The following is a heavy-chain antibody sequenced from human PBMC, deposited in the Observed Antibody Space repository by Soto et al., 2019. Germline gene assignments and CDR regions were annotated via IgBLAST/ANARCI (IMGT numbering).Heavy chain of an antibody. Sequence: SVKVSCKASGSTFSSYAISLVRQAPGQGLEWMGGIIPIFGTANYAQKFQGRVTITADNSKNTLYLQMSSLRAEDTAVYYCVKDTAYYDFWSGTVGSAYWGQGTLVTVSS. D-gene: IGHD3-3*01. V-gene: IGHV1-69*06. CDR1: GSTFSSYA. CDR3: VKDTAYYDFWSGTVGSAY. J-gene: IGHJ4*02. CDR2: IIPIFGTA.